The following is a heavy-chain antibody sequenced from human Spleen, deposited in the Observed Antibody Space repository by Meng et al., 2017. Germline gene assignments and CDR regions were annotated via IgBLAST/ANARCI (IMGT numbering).Heavy chain of an antibody. D-gene: IGHD3-22*01. CDR2: INTNTGNP. V-gene: IGHV7-4-1*02. Sequence: QVPLVQSGSELKKPGASVKVSCKASGYTFTTYTMHWVRQAPGQGLEWLGLINTNTGNPTYAPGFTGRFVFSLDTSISTAYLQISGLRAEDTAMYYCARTKEYYDSSFDLWGQGTLVTVSS. CDR1: GYTFTTYT. J-gene: IGHJ4*02. CDR3: ARTKEYYDSSFDL.